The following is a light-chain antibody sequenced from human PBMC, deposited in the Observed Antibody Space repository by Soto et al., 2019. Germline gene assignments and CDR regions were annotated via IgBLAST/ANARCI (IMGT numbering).Light chain of an antibody. CDR1: QSVSSY. J-gene: IGKJ5*01. Sequence: EIVLTQSPGTLSLSPGEGATLSCRASQSVSSYLAWYQQKPGQAPRLLIYDASNRATGIPARFSGSGSGTDFTLTISSLEPEDFAVYYCQQRSSWPPSITFGQGTRLEIK. CDR3: QQRSSWPPSIT. CDR2: DAS. V-gene: IGKV3-11*01.